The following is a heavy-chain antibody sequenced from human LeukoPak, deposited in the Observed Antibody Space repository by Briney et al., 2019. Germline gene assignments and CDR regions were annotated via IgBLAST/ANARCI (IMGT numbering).Heavy chain of an antibody. CDR3: AREVPAMGAFDI. Sequence: GGSLRLSCAASGFTFSSYAMHWVRQAPGKGLEWVAVISYDVSNKYYADSVKGRFTISRDNSKNTLYLQMNSLRAEDTAVYYCAREVPAMGAFDIWGQGTMVTVSS. J-gene: IGHJ3*02. CDR1: GFTFSSYA. V-gene: IGHV3-30-3*01. D-gene: IGHD2-21*02. CDR2: ISYDVSNK.